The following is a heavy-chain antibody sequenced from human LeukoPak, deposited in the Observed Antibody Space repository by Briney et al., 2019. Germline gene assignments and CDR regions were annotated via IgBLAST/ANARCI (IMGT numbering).Heavy chain of an antibody. CDR1: GITFTSYS. CDR2: ISSSSSYI. Sequence: GGSLRLSCAASGITFTSYSMNWVRQAPGKGLEWVSSISSSSSYIYYADSVKGRFTIPRDNAKNSLYLQMNSLRAEDTAVYYCARDCGGGSCYGPYDAFDIWGQGTMVTVSS. CDR3: ARDCGGGSCYGPYDAFDI. V-gene: IGHV3-21*01. J-gene: IGHJ3*02. D-gene: IGHD2-15*01.